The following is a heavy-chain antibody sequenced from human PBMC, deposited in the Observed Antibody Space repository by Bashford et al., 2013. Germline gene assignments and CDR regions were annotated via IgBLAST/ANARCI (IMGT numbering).Heavy chain of an antibody. J-gene: IGHJ3*02. CDR3: ARDHIGGSTVRGRSNIDAFDI. D-gene: IGHD3-10*01. CDR2: IYYSGST. Sequence: WIRQPPGKGLEWIGYIYYSGSTNYNPSLKSRVTISVDTSKNQFSLKLSSVTAADTAVYYCARDHIGGSTVRGRSNIDAFDIWGQGTMVTVSS. V-gene: IGHV4-59*01.